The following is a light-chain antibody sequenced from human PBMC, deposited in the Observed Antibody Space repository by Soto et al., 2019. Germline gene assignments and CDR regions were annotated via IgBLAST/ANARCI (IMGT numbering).Light chain of an antibody. CDR3: YQYGSSPLT. CDR1: QSVSSSY. V-gene: IGKV3-20*01. J-gene: IGKJ4*01. CDR2: GAS. Sequence: EIVLTQSPGTLSLSPGERATLSCRASQSVSSSYLAWYQQKPGQAPRLLIYGASSRATGIPDRFSGGGSGTDFILTISRLEPEDVVVYYCYQYGSSPLTFGGGTKVEIK.